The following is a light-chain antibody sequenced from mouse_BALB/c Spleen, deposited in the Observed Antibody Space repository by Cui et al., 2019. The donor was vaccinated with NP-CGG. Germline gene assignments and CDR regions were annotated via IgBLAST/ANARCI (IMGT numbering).Light chain of an antibody. J-gene: IGLJ1*01. Sequence: QAVVTPESALTTSPGETVTLTCRSSTGAVTTSNYANWVQEKPDHLFTGLIGGTNNRAPGLPARFSGSLIGDKAALTITGAQTEDEAIYFCALWYSNHWVFGGGTKLTVL. CDR1: TGAVTTSNY. V-gene: IGLV1*01. CDR2: GTN. CDR3: ALWYSNHWV.